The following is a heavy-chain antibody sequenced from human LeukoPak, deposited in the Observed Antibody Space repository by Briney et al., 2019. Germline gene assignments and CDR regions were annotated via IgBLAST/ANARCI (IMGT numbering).Heavy chain of an antibody. CDR2: LSSASTYI. Sequence: GESLRLSCAASGFTFSTYSMDWVRQAPGKGLQWVSSLSSASTYIYYADSVKGRFTISRDTANNSLYLQMNSLRAEDTAIYYCARGVLDGNGWTYFDYWGQGTLVTVSS. CDR1: GFTFSTYS. D-gene: IGHD5-24*01. V-gene: IGHV3-21*04. J-gene: IGHJ4*02. CDR3: ARGVLDGNGWTYFDY.